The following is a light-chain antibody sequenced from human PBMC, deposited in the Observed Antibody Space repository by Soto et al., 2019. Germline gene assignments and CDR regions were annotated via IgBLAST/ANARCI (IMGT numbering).Light chain of an antibody. CDR1: QSVSSTS. V-gene: IGKV3-20*01. CDR2: GAS. Sequence: DIVMTQSPDSLAVSPGARATLSCRASQSVSSTSLAWYQQKPGQAPRLLIYGASTRATGVPDRFSGSESGTDFTLSISRLEPDDFVVYYCQQYGSSPFTFGQGTRLEIK. CDR3: QQYGSSPFT. J-gene: IGKJ5*01.